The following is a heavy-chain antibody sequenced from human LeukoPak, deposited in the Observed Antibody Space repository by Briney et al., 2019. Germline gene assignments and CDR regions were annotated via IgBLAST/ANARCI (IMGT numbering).Heavy chain of an antibody. CDR2: TYYRSKWYN. CDR1: GDSVSKNSVA. CDR3: ARDWGEGAGYDY. D-gene: IGHD3-16*01. V-gene: IGHV6-1*01. Sequence: SQTLSLTCAISGDSVSKNSVAWNWIRQSPSRGLEWLGRTYYRSKWYNDYAVSVKSRITINPDTSKNQFSLHLKSVTPEDTAVYYFARDWGEGAGYDYWGQGTLVTGSS. J-gene: IGHJ4*02.